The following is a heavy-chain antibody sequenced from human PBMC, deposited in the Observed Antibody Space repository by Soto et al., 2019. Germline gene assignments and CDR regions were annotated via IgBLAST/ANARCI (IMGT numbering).Heavy chain of an antibody. CDR1: EYTFTSYD. J-gene: IGHJ4*02. D-gene: IGHD2-21*02. CDR2: MNPNSGNT. Sequence: ASVKISCKASEYTFTSYDINWVRQATGQGLEWMGWMNPNSGNTGYAQKFQGRVTMTRDTSITTAYMELNRLTSDDTAIYYCTRGSFCGADCYRLKYHFEFWGQGSLVTVSS. V-gene: IGHV1-8*01. CDR3: TRGSFCGADCYRLKYHFEF.